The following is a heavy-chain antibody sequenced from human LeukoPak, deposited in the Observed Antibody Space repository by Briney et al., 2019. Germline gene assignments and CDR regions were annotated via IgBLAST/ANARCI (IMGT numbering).Heavy chain of an antibody. V-gene: IGHV4-39*01. Sequence: SETLSLTCTVSGGSISSSTYYWGWIRQPPGKGLAWIGSMYYSGNTYYNPSLKSRVTTSVDTSKNQFSLKLSSVTAADTAVYYCARIYSSRWYGTYWGQGTLVTVSS. D-gene: IGHD6-19*01. CDR2: MYYSGNT. CDR1: GGSISSSTYY. J-gene: IGHJ4*02. CDR3: ARIYSSRWYGTY.